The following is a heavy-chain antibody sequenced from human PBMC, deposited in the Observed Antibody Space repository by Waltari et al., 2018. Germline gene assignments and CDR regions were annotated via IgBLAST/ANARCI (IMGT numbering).Heavy chain of an antibody. CDR3: ARDDPSGFPLDY. J-gene: IGHJ4*02. Sequence: QVQLQESGPGLVKPSETLSLTCAVSGYSISSGYYWGWIRQPPGKGLVWIGSIYHSGSTYYNPSLKSRVTISVDTSKNQFSLKLSSVTAADTAVYYCARDDPSGFPLDYWGQGTLVTVSS. V-gene: IGHV4-38-2*02. CDR2: IYHSGST. D-gene: IGHD3-10*01. CDR1: GYSISSGYY.